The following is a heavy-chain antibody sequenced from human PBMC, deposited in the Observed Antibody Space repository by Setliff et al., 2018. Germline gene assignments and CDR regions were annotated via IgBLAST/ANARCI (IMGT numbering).Heavy chain of an antibody. CDR2: IYYSGST. D-gene: IGHD3-22*01. CDR3: ARLGSARYDSSGYYPDNWFDP. Sequence: SETLSLTCTVSGGSISSSSYYWGWIRQPPGKGLEWIGSIYYSGSTYYNPSLKSRVTISVDTSKNQFSLKLSSVTAADTAVYYCARLGSARYDSSGYYPDNWFDPWAREPWSPSPQ. J-gene: IGHJ5*02. V-gene: IGHV4-39*01. CDR1: GGSISSSSYY.